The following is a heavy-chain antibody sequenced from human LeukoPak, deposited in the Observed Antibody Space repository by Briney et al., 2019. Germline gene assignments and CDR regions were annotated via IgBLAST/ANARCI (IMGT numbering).Heavy chain of an antibody. Sequence: ASVKVSCKASGYTFTSYGISWVRQAPGQGLEWMGWISAYNGNTNYAQKLQGRVTMTTDTSTSTAYMELRSPRSDDTAMYYCARGNYDILTGPRRTDAFDIWGQGTMVTVSS. CDR2: ISAYNGNT. J-gene: IGHJ3*02. D-gene: IGHD3-9*01. V-gene: IGHV1-18*01. CDR3: ARGNYDILTGPRRTDAFDI. CDR1: GYTFTSYG.